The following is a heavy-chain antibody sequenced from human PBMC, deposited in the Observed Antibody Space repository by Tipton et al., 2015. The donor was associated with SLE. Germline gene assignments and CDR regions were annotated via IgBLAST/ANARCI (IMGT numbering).Heavy chain of an antibody. CDR3: ARAQSSRSSGYYYYYMDV. V-gene: IGHV4-34*01. J-gene: IGHJ6*03. Sequence: LRLSCAVYGGSFSGYYWSWIRQPPGKGLEWIGEVNHIGSTNYNPSLKSRVTISVDTSKNQFSLKLSSVTAADTAVYYCARAQSSRSSGYYYYYMDVWGKGTTATVSS. CDR1: GGSFSGYY. CDR2: VNHIGST.